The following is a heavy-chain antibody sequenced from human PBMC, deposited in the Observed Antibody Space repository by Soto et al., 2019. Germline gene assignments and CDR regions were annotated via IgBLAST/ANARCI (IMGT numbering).Heavy chain of an antibody. CDR3: AKDIGYCSGGSCYSGGFDY. CDR2: LSWNSGSI. V-gene: IGHV3-9*01. D-gene: IGHD2-15*01. J-gene: IGHJ4*02. CDR1: GFTCDDYA. Sequence: EVQLVESGGGLVQPGRSLRLSCAASGFTCDDYAMHWVRQAPGKGLEWVSGLSWNSGSIGYADSVKGRFTISRDNAKNSLYLQMNSLRAEDTALYYCAKDIGYCSGGSCYSGGFDYWGQGTLVTVSS.